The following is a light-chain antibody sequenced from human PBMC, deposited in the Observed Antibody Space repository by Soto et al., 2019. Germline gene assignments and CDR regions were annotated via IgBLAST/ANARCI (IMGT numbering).Light chain of an antibody. CDR3: QQSYSTPRT. CDR1: QSISNY. J-gene: IGKJ1*01. CDR2: ATS. V-gene: IGKV1-39*01. Sequence: DTQVTQSPLXLSASVGDRVAITCRASQSISNYLNWYQQKPGKAPKLLIYATSNLQSGVPSRFSGGGSGTDFTLTINSLQPEDFAIYYCQQSYSTPRTFGQGTKV.